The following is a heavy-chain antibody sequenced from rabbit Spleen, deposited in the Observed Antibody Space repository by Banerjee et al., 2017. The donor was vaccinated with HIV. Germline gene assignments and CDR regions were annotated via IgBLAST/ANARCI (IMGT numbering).Heavy chain of an antibody. CDR3: ARNYVNAFDP. V-gene: IGHV1S47*01. Sequence: QEQVVESGGGLVQPGGSLKLSCKGSGFDFSNYGVSWVRQAPGKGLEWIGYINPVFGITYYANWVNGRFTISSHNAQNTLFLQLNSLTAADTATYFCARNYVNAFDPWGQGTLVTVS. J-gene: IGHJ2*01. CDR2: INPVFGIT. D-gene: IGHD1-1*01. CDR1: GFDFSNYG.